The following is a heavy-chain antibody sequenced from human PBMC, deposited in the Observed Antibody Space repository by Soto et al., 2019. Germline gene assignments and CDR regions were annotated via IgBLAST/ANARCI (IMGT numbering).Heavy chain of an antibody. CDR2: LNPNSGDT. J-gene: IGHJ4*02. CDR1: GYTFSSYD. V-gene: IGHV1-8*01. D-gene: IGHD6-19*01. CDR3: ATSGGGWYLY. Sequence: QVQLVQSGAEVKKPGASVKVSCKASGYTFSSYDINWVRQATGQGRVWMGWLNPNSGDTGYAQKFQGRVTLTRNTSINTAYIELSSLTSDDTAVYYCATSGGGWYLYWGQGTLVTVSS.